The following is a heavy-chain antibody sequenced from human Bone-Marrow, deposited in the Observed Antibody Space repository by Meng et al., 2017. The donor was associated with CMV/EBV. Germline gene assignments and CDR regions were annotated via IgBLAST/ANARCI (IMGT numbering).Heavy chain of an antibody. CDR2: IYYSGST. Sequence: LRLSCTVSGGSISSGGYYWSWIRQHPGKGLEWIGYIYYSGSTYYNPSLNGRVTTSIDTSKNHFSLKMTSVTAADTAVYYCARGEGYCTTTRCHLAPLDYWGQGTLVTVSS. J-gene: IGHJ4*02. CDR3: ARGEGYCTTTRCHLAPLDY. D-gene: IGHD2-2*01. V-gene: IGHV4-31*03. CDR1: GGSISSGGYY.